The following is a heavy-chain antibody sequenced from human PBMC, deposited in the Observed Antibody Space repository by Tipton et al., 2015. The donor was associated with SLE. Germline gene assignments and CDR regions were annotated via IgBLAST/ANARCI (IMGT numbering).Heavy chain of an antibody. CDR1: GYTFTSYG. V-gene: IGHV1-18*01. CDR2: ISAYNGNT. Sequence: VQSGAEVRKPGASVKVSCKASGYTFTSYGISWVRQAPGQGLEWMGWISAYNGNTNYAQKLQGRVTMTTDTSTSTAYMELRSLRSDDTAVYYCASAVGIGSSWLEYFQHWGQGTLVTVSS. CDR3: ASAVGIGSSWLEYFQH. D-gene: IGHD6-13*01. J-gene: IGHJ1*01.